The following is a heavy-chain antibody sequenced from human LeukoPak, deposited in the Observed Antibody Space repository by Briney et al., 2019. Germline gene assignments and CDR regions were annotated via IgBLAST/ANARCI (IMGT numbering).Heavy chain of an antibody. D-gene: IGHD3-22*01. CDR3: ARGWYYDISEHDRTRSGMGFDP. CDR2: IYYSGST. J-gene: IGHJ5*02. V-gene: IGHV4-39*01. CDR1: GGSISSSSYY. Sequence: PSETLSLTCTVSGGSISSSSYYWGWIRQPPGKGLEWIGSIYYSGSTYYNPSLKSRVTISVDTSKNQFSLKLSSVTAADTAVYYCARGWYYDISEHDRTRSGMGFDPWGQGTLVTVSS.